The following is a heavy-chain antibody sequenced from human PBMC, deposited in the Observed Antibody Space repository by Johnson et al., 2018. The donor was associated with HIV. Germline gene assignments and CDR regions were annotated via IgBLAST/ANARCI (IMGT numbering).Heavy chain of an antibody. Sequence: VQLLDSGGGLVQPGGSLRLSCAASGFSVSSNYMPWVRQAPGKGLEWVSVLFSGGDTYYADSVSGRFTIPRANSKNTLYLQMNSLRAEDTAVYNCARAWRDGYTCDVYDIWGQGTMVTVSS. CDR1: GFSVSSNY. CDR2: LFSGGDT. D-gene: IGHD5-24*01. CDR3: ARAWRDGYTCDVYDI. J-gene: IGHJ3*02. V-gene: IGHV3-66*01.